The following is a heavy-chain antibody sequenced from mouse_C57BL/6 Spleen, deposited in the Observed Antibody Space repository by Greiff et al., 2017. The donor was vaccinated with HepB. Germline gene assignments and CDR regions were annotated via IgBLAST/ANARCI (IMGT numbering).Heavy chain of an antibody. D-gene: IGHD4-1*01. Sequence: VQLQQSGPELVKPGASVKISCKASGYSFTGYYMNWVKQSPEKSLEWIGEINPSTGGTTYNQKFKAKATLTVDKSSSTAYMQLKSLTSEDSAVYYCARSDGTGYFDYWGQGTTLTVSS. J-gene: IGHJ2*01. CDR2: INPSTGGT. CDR1: GYSFTGYY. V-gene: IGHV1-42*01. CDR3: ARSDGTGYFDY.